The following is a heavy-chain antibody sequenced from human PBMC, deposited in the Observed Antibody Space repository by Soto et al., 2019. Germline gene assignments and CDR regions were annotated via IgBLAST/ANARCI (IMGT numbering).Heavy chain of an antibody. CDR1: GGSISRYY. J-gene: IGHJ4*02. D-gene: IGHD3-22*01. Sequence: SETLSLTCTVSGGSISRYYWSWIRQPPGKGLEWIGYIYYSGSTNYNPSLKSRVTISVDTSKNQFSLKLSSVTAADTAVYYCARELFDDSSGYFDYWGQGTLVTVSS. V-gene: IGHV4-59*01. CDR2: IYYSGST. CDR3: ARELFDDSSGYFDY.